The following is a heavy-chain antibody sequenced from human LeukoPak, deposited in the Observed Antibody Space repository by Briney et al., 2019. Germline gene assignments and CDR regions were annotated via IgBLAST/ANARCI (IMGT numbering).Heavy chain of an antibody. Sequence: SETLSLTCTVSGGSISSYYWSWIRQPPGKRLEWIGYIYYSGSTNYNPSLKSRVTISVDTSKNQFSLKLSSVTAADTAVYYCARQGYYGSGSYTRFDYWGQGTLVTVSS. D-gene: IGHD3-10*01. CDR1: GGSISSYY. J-gene: IGHJ4*02. V-gene: IGHV4-59*08. CDR2: IYYSGST. CDR3: ARQGYYGSGSYTRFDY.